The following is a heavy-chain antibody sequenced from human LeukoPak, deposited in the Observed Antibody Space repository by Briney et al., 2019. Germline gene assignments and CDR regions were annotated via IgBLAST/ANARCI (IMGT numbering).Heavy chain of an antibody. CDR1: GFTFTSYA. V-gene: IGHV3-23*01. CDR3: AKAPYSTSWFYFDS. J-gene: IGHJ4*02. Sequence: GGSLRLSCAASGFTFTSYAMAWVRQAPGKGLEWVSGISGSGGSSNYADSVKGRFTISRDSSKNTPYLQMNSLRAEDTALYYCAKAPYSTSWFYFDSWGQGTLVTVSS. CDR2: ISGSGGSS. D-gene: IGHD6-13*01.